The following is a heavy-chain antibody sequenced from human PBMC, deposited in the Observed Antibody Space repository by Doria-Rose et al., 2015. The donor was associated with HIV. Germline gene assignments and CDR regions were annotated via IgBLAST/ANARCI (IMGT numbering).Heavy chain of an antibody. CDR1: GFTVTPHE. J-gene: IGHJ4*02. Sequence: VQLVESGGGLVQPGGSLRLSCAASGFTVTPHEMNWVRQAPGKGLEWVSYISSSGSIIHYGDSVKGRFTISRDNARDSLYLQMSSLRAEDTAVYYCARGVEDLGYWGQGTRVTVSS. CDR3: ARGVEDLGY. D-gene: IGHD2-15*01. CDR2: ISSSGSII. V-gene: IGHV3-48*03.